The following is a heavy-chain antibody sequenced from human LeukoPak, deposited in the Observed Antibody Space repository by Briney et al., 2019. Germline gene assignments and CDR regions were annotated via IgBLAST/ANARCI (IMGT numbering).Heavy chain of an antibody. J-gene: IGHJ5*02. V-gene: IGHV3-21*01. CDR1: GFTFSSYS. Sequence: GGSLRLSCAASGFTFSSYSMNWVRPAPGKGLEWVSSISSSSSYIYYADSVKGRFTISRDNAKNSLYLQMNSLRAEDTAVYYCARDGDTIFNHRFDPWGQGTLVTVSS. CDR3: ARDGDTIFNHRFDP. D-gene: IGHD3-3*01. CDR2: ISSSSSYI.